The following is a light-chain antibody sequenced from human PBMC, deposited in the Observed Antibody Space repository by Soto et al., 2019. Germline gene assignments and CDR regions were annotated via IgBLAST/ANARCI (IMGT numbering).Light chain of an antibody. CDR2: DNN. J-gene: IGLJ2*01. CDR1: SSNIENNY. CDR3: GTWDSSLSVVV. Sequence: QSVLTQPPSVSAAPGQKVTISCSGSSSNIENNYVSWYQQLPGTAPKLLIYDNNKRPSGIPDRFSGSKSGTSATLGITGLRTGDEADYYCGTWDSSLSVVVFGGGTKLTVL. V-gene: IGLV1-51*01.